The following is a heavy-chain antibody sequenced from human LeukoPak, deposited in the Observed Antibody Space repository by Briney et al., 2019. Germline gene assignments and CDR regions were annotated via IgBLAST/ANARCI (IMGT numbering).Heavy chain of an antibody. D-gene: IGHD6-13*01. CDR3: AKDSSSWYSFDY. J-gene: IGHJ4*02. CDR2: ISGSGGST. V-gene: IGHV3-23*01. CDR1: GFTFSSYA. Sequence: GGSLRLSCAASGFTFSSYAMSWVRQAPGKGLEWVSAISGSGGSTYYADSVKGRLTISRDNSKNTLYLQMNSLRAEDTAVYYCAKDSSSWYSFDYWGQGTLVTVSS.